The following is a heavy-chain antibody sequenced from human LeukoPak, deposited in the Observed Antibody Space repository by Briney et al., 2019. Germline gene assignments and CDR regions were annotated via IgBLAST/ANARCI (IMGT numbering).Heavy chain of an antibody. J-gene: IGHJ3*01. CDR3: ARDIQLST. CDR1: GITFTSAW. D-gene: IGHD5-24*01. V-gene: IGHV3-23*01. CDR2: ISYTGANT. Sequence: GGSLRLSCAASGITFTSAWMMWVRQAQGKGLEWVSLISYTGANTYYTDSVRDRFTISRDNSKDTLFLQMNSLRAEDTAIYYCARDIQLSTWGLGTMVTVSS.